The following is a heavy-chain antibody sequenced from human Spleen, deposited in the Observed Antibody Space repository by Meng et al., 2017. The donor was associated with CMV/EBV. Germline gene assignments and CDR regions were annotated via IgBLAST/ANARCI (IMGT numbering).Heavy chain of an antibody. CDR2: IAADNGNT. V-gene: IGHV1-18*01. Sequence: ASVKVSCKASGYIFSKYGINWVRQAPGQGLEWMGWIAADNGNTIYAQKVQGRVTMTTDTSASIAYMELKSLRSDDTAVYYCARGPSGRLGHFDYWGQGTLVTVSS. CDR1: GYIFSKYG. D-gene: IGHD6-19*01. J-gene: IGHJ4*02. CDR3: ARGPSGRLGHFDY.